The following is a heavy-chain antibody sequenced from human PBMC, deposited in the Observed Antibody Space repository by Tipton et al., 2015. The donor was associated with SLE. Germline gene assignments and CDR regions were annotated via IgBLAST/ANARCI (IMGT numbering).Heavy chain of an antibody. D-gene: IGHD3-22*01. J-gene: IGHJ4*02. CDR1: GGSFSGYS. CDR2: INHGGST. V-gene: IGHV4-34*01. CDR3: ARGGTYHDSSGNIDY. Sequence: TLSLTCAVYGGSFSGYSWSWIRQTPGKGLEWIGEINHGGSTNYNPSLKTRVTMSVDTSKKQFSLKLSSVTAADTAVYYCARGGTYHDSSGNIDYWGQGTLVTASS.